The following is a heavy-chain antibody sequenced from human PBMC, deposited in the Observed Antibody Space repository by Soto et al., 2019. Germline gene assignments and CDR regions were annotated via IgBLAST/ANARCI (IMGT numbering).Heavy chain of an antibody. D-gene: IGHD2-2*01. J-gene: IGHJ5*02. Sequence: GGSLRLSCAASGFTFSSYSMNWVRQAPGKGLEWVSSISSSSSYIYYADSVKGRFTISRDNAKNSLYLQMNSLRAEDMAVYYCAREGSSVDLGYCSSTSGYGGWFDPWGQGTLVTVSS. CDR1: GFTFSSYS. CDR3: AREGSSVDLGYCSSTSGYGGWFDP. V-gene: IGHV3-21*01. CDR2: ISSSSSYI.